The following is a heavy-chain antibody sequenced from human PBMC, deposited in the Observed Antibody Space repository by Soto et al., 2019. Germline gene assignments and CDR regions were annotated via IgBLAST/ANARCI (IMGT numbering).Heavy chain of an antibody. Sequence: SETLSLTCTVSGGSISSYYWSWIRQPPGKGLEWIGYIYYSGSTNYNPSLKSRVTISVDTSKNQFSLKLSSVTAADTAVYYCAKDPLGVVITPYYFDYWGQGTLVTVSS. D-gene: IGHD3-3*01. CDR2: IYYSGST. CDR3: AKDPLGVVITPYYFDY. J-gene: IGHJ4*02. V-gene: IGHV4-59*01. CDR1: GGSISSYY.